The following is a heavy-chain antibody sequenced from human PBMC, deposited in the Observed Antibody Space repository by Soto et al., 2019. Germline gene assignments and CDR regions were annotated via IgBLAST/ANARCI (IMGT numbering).Heavy chain of an antibody. CDR2: IYPSDSDT. CDR3: ERGGVSTRTFDY. J-gene: IGHJ4*02. CDR1: GYNYARYW. D-gene: IGHD3-3*01. V-gene: IGHV5-51*01. Sequence: HSLQISEERSGYNYARYWIARVRQMPGKGLELMGIIYPSDSDTRYRPSFQGQVTISADKSISSAYLQWSSLRASDTAMYYCERGGVSTRTFDYWGQGTPVTVSS.